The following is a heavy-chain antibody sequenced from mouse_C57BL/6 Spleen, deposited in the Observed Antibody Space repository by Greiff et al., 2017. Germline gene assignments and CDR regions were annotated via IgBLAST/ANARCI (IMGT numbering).Heavy chain of an antibody. CDR2: IDPSDSYT. Sequence: QVQLQQPGAELVRPGTSVKLSCKASGYTFTSYWMHWVKQRPGQGLEWIGVIDPSDSYTNYNQKFKGKATLTVDTSSSTAYMQLSSLTSEDSAVYYCARLRGNYPLDYWGQGTTLTVSS. CDR1: GYTFTSYW. J-gene: IGHJ2*01. V-gene: IGHV1-59*01. CDR3: ARLRGNYPLDY. D-gene: IGHD2-1*01.